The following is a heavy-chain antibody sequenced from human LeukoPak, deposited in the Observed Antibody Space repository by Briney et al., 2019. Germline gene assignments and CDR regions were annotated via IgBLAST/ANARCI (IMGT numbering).Heavy chain of an antibody. D-gene: IGHD3-22*01. J-gene: IGHJ5*02. CDR1: GGSISSGGYY. CDR3: ARLWGYYDISGLPPIYWFDP. Sequence: PSQTLSLTCTVSGGSISSGGYYWSWIRQHPGKGLEWIGYIYYSGSTYYNPSLKSRVTISVDTSKNQFSLKLSSVTAADTAVYYCARLWGYYDISGLPPIYWFDPWGQGTLVTVSS. V-gene: IGHV4-31*03. CDR2: IYYSGST.